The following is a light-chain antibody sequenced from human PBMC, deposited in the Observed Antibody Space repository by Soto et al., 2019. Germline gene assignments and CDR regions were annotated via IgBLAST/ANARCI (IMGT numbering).Light chain of an antibody. CDR2: AAS. V-gene: IGKV1-39*01. CDR1: QSISSY. CDR3: QQSYSTPPT. Sequence: RIKHTPPSLSESVGDKVTITCRASQSISSYLNWYQQKPGKAPKLLIYAASSLQSGVTSKCSGSGAGTDFTPTISSRQPEEVVTYYYQQSYSTPPTFGQGTRLEIK. J-gene: IGKJ5*01.